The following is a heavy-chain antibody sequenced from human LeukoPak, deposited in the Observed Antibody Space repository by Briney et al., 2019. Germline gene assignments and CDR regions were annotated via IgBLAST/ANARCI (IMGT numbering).Heavy chain of an antibody. CDR2: IGDTT. CDR1: GFTFSTYA. Sequence: PGGSLRLSCAASGFTFSTYAMSWVRQAPGKGLEWVSAIGDTTYYVDSVKGRFTISRDNSKNTLYLQMNNLRGEDAAIYYCAKAYAFVGANYFDYWGQGILVTASS. V-gene: IGHV3-23*01. D-gene: IGHD1-26*01. CDR3: AKAYAFVGANYFDY. J-gene: IGHJ4*02.